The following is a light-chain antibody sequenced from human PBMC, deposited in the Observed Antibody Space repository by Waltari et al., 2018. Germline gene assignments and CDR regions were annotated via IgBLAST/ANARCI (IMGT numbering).Light chain of an antibody. CDR1: SSNIGTNT. V-gene: IGLV1-44*01. CDR3: AAWDDSLSGYVV. J-gene: IGLJ2*01. Sequence: QSVLTPPPSASGTHGRTVTISCSRGSSNIGTNTLDWYQHLPGSAPKLLIFSNPQRPSGVPDRFSGSKSGTSASLTISGLQAEDEGDYYCAAWDDSLSGYVVFGGGTKLTVL. CDR2: SNP.